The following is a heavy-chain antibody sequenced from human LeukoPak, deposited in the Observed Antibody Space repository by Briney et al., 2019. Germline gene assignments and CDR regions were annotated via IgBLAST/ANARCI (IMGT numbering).Heavy chain of an antibody. J-gene: IGHJ6*02. CDR3: ARGRRGTTIFGVVTPYYYYGMDV. V-gene: IGHV1-2*02. CDR2: INPNSGGT. Sequence: ASVKVSCKASGYTFTGYYMHWVRQATGQGLEWMGWINPNSGGTNYAQKFQGRVTMTRDTSISTAYMELSRLRSDDTAVYYCARGRRGTTIFGVVTPYYYYGMDVWGQGTTVTVSS. D-gene: IGHD3-3*01. CDR1: GYTFTGYY.